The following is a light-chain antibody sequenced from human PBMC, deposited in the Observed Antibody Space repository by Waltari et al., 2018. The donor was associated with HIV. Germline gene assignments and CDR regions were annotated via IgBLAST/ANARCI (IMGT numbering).Light chain of an antibody. J-gene: IGLJ1*01. CDR2: DAS. CDR3: CSYAGSSYV. V-gene: IGLV2-11*01. Sequence: QSALTQPRSVSGSPGQSVTISCTGTSSDVGGYNYVSWYQQHPGKVPKLMIYDASKRPSGVPDRFSGSKSGNTASLTISGLQAEDEADYYCCSYAGSSYVFGTGTKVTVL. CDR1: SSDVGGYNY.